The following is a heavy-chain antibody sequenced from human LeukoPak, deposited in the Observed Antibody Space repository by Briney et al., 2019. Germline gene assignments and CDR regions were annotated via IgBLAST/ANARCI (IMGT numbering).Heavy chain of an antibody. CDR3: AKASLYYYDSSGYYYGEGYFDY. CDR2: ISYDGSNK. D-gene: IGHD3-22*01. J-gene: IGHJ4*02. Sequence: GRSLRLSCAASGFTFSSYGMHWVRQAPGKGLEWVAVISYDGSNKYYADSVKGRFTISRDNSKNTLYLQMNSLRAEDTAVYYCAKASLYYYDSSGYYYGEGYFDYWGQGTLVTVSS. CDR1: GFTFSSYG. V-gene: IGHV3-30*18.